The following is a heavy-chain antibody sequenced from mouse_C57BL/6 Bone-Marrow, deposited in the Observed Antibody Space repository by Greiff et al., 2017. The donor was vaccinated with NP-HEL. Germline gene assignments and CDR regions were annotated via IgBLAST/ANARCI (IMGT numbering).Heavy chain of an antibody. D-gene: IGHD1-1*01. CDR1: GFSFNTYA. Sequence: EVHLVESGGGLVQPKGSLKLSCAASGFSFNTYAMNWVRQAPGKGVEWVARIRSKSNNYATYYADSVKDRFTISRDDSESMLYLQMNNLKTEDTAMYYCVRPLITTVPSYAMDYWGQGTSVTVSS. V-gene: IGHV10-1*01. CDR3: VRPLITTVPSYAMDY. J-gene: IGHJ4*01. CDR2: IRSKSNNYAT.